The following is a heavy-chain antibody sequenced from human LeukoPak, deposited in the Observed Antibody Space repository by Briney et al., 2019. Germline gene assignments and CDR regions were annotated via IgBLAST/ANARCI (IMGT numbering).Heavy chain of an antibody. V-gene: IGHV3-23*01. D-gene: IGHD6-19*01. CDR1: GLTLRGHA. CDR2: IGDCGESG. J-gene: IGHJ4*02. Sequence: AGSLTLTCYASGLTLRGHAMSWRRQGPGEGLELVSGIGDCGESGTYADSVKGRFTSSTDDFRNTVYLEMLSLGPADRAEDYFAKGYSSGWTPFDYWGQGTQVTVSS. CDR3: AKGYSSGWTPFDY.